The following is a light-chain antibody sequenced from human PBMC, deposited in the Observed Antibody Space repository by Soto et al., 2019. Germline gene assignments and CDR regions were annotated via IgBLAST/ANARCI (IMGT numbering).Light chain of an antibody. V-gene: IGLV3-1*01. CDR1: KLGNKY. CDR2: QDN. Sequence: SYELTQPPSVSTCSGDKLGNKYTRWYQQKPGQSPVLVIYQDNKRPSGIPERFSGSNSGNTATLTISGTQAMDEADYYCQAWDSRSYVVFGGGTKLTVL. CDR3: QAWDSRSYVV. J-gene: IGLJ3*02.